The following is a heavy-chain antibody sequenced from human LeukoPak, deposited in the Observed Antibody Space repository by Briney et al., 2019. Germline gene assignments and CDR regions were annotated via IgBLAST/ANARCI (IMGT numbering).Heavy chain of an antibody. Sequence: GGSLRLSCAASGFTFSSYAMSWVRQAPGKGLEWVSAISGSGGSTYYADSVKGRFTISRDNSKNTLYLQMNSLRAEDTAVYYCASAHFDWLWTFDYWGQGTLVTVSS. CDR1: GFTFSSYA. D-gene: IGHD3-9*01. CDR3: ASAHFDWLWTFDY. CDR2: ISGSGGST. J-gene: IGHJ4*02. V-gene: IGHV3-23*01.